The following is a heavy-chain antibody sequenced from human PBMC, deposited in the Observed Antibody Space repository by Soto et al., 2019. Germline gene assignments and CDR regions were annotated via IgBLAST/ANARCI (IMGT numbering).Heavy chain of an antibody. CDR2: FDPEDGET. CDR1: GYTLTELS. V-gene: IGHV1-24*01. D-gene: IGHD3-16*01. CDR3: ATADWGSGSQQAYYYYGMDV. Sequence: ASVKVSCKVSGYTLTELSMHWVRQAPGKGLEWMGGFDPEDGETIYAQKFQGRVTMTEDTSTDTAYMELSSLRSEDTAVYYCATADWGSGSQQAYYYYGMDVWGQGTTVTVSS. J-gene: IGHJ6*02.